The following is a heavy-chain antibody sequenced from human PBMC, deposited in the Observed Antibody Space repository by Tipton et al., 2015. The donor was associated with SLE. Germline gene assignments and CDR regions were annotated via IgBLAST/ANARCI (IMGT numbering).Heavy chain of an antibody. D-gene: IGHD6-19*01. J-gene: IGHJ4*02. CDR1: GFTFSDYA. V-gene: IGHV3-23*01. Sequence: SLRLSCAASGFTFSDYAMSWVRQAPRKGLEWVSVITGSSVSDSGGSTYYADSVKGRFTISRDSSKNTIYLQMNSLKSEDTAVYYCARDQGYSSGGGHYWGQGTLVIVSS. CDR2: ITGSSVSDSGGST. CDR3: ARDQGYSSGGGHY.